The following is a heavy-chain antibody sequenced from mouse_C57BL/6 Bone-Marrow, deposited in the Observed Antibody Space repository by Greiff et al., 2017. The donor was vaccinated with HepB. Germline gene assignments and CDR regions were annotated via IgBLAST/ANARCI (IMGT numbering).Heavy chain of an antibody. Sequence: VQLQQSGAELVRPGASVKLSCTASGFNIKDDYMHWVKQRPEQGLEWIGWIAPENGDTEYASKFQGKVTITDDTSSNTAYLQLSSLTSEDTAVYYCTRHGNYYGAWFAYWGQGTLVTVSA. CDR1: GFNIKDDY. J-gene: IGHJ3*01. CDR3: TRHGNYYGAWFAY. V-gene: IGHV14-4*01. CDR2: IAPENGDT. D-gene: IGHD1-1*01.